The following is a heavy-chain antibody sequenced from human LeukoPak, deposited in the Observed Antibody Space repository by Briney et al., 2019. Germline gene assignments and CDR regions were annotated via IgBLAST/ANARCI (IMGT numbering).Heavy chain of an antibody. CDR2: IYTSGST. J-gene: IGHJ6*03. CDR1: GGSISSYY. D-gene: IGHD3-10*01. CDR3: ARVEWFGELLKGGYYYYMDV. Sequence: SETLSLTCTVSGGSISSYYWSWIRQPAGKGLEWIGRIYTSGSTNYNPSLKSRVTMSVDTSKNQFSLKLSSVTAADTAVYYCARVEWFGELLKGGYYYYMDVWGKGTTVTVSS. V-gene: IGHV4-4*07.